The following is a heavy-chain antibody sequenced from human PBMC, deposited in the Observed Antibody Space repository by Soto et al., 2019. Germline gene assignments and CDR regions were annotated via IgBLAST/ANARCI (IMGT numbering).Heavy chain of an antibody. CDR1: GFTFSSYW. D-gene: IGHD3-3*01. CDR3: ARNYDFWSGYYTGGEKSGRPDWYFDL. CDR2: INSDGSST. V-gene: IGHV3-74*01. J-gene: IGHJ2*01. Sequence: GGSLRLSCAASGFTFSSYWMHWVRQAPGKGLVWVSRINSDGSSTSYADSVKGRFTISRDNGKNTLYLQMNSLRAEDTAVYYCARNYDFWSGYYTGGEKSGRPDWYFDLWGRGTLVTVSS.